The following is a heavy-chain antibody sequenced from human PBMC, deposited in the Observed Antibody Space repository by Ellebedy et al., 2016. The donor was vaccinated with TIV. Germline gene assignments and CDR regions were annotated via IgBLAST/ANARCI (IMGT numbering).Heavy chain of an antibody. CDR2: INGDGSST. V-gene: IGHV3-74*01. J-gene: IGHJ3*02. Sequence: PGGSLRLSCAASGFSFSSYWMHWVRQTPGKGLVWLSRINGDGSSTRYADSVKGRFTISRDNSKNTVYLQMSRVRAEDTAVYYCARGLRMGATVAFDIWGQGTMVTVSS. CDR1: GFSFSSYW. CDR3: ARGLRMGATVAFDI. D-gene: IGHD1-26*01.